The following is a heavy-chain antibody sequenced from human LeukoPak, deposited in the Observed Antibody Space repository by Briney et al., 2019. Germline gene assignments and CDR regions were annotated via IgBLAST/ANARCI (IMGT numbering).Heavy chain of an antibody. CDR3: ARGKDGYDFWSGYSNWFDP. D-gene: IGHD3-3*01. CDR1: GFTFSSYT. CDR2: IGTSSTTI. J-gene: IGHJ5*02. Sequence: GGSLRLSCAASGFTFSSYTMNWVRQPPGKGLEWVSNIGTSSTTIYCADSVKGRFTISRDNAKNSLYLQMNSLRAEDTAVYYCARGKDGYDFWSGYSNWFDPWGQGTLVTVSS. V-gene: IGHV3-48*04.